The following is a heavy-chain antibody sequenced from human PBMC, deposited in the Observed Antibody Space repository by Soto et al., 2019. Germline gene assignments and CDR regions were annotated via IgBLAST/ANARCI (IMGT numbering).Heavy chain of an antibody. CDR1: GGSVGSGSYY. CDR3: ARVTTDYYYYGMDV. V-gene: IGHV4-61*01. CDR2: VYYSGST. J-gene: IGHJ6*02. D-gene: IGHD4-17*01. Sequence: LSVTCTVSGGSVGSGSYYWWWIRQPPGKGLEWIGYVYYSGSTNYNPSLKSRVTISVDTSKNQFSLKLSSVTAADTAVYYCARVTTDYYYYGMDVWGQGTTVTVSS.